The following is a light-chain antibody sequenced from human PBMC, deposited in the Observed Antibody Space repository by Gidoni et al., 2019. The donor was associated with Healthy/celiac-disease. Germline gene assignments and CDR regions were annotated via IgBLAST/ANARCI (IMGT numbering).Light chain of an antibody. CDR3: QQRSNWPLT. J-gene: IGKJ4*01. V-gene: IGKV3-11*01. CDR1: QSVSSY. CDR2: ESS. Sequence: ELVLTQSPATLSFSPGERATLSCRASQSVSSYLAWYQQKPGQAPRLLIYESSNRATGIPARVSGSGSGTDFTLTISSLEPEDFAVYYCQQRSNWPLTFXGXTKVEIK.